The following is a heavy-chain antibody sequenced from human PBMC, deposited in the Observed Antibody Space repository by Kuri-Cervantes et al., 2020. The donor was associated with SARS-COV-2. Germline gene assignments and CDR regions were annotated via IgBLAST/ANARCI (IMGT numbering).Heavy chain of an antibody. J-gene: IGHJ6*03. V-gene: IGHV1-2*02. CDR3: ARGGYFDWLASLYYYYMDV. D-gene: IGHD3-9*01. Sequence: ASVKVSCKASGYTFTGYYMHWVRQAPGQGLEWMGWINPNSGGTNYAQKFQGRVTMTTDTSTSTAYMELRSLRSDDTAVYYCARGGYFDWLASLYYYYMDVWGKGTTVTVSS. CDR1: GYTFTGYY. CDR2: INPNSGGT.